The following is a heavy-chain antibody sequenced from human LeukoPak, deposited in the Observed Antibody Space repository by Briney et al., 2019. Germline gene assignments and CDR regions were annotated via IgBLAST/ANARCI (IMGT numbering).Heavy chain of an antibody. CDR2: IRYDGSDK. V-gene: IGHV3-30*02. CDR1: GFTFSSYG. CDR3: AKDQDSSSWYVDY. D-gene: IGHD6-13*01. J-gene: IGHJ4*02. Sequence: GGSLRLSCAASGFTFSSYGMHWVRQAPGKGLEWVAFIRYDGSDKYYAGSVKGRFTISRDNSKNTLHLQMNSLRGEDTAVYYCAKDQDSSSWYVDYWGQGTLVTVSS.